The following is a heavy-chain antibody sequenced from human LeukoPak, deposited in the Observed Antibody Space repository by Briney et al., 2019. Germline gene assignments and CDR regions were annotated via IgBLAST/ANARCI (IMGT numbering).Heavy chain of an antibody. D-gene: IGHD6-19*01. Sequence: SETLSLTCTLSGGSISSDSFYWGWIRQPPGKGLEWIGSIYYSGNTYYNPSLKSRVTISVDTSKNQFSLKLSSVTAADAVVYFCARQVVAVAGTGYFDYWGQGTLVTVSS. V-gene: IGHV4-39*01. CDR2: IYYSGNT. CDR1: GGSISSDSFY. CDR3: ARQVVAVAGTGYFDY. J-gene: IGHJ4*02.